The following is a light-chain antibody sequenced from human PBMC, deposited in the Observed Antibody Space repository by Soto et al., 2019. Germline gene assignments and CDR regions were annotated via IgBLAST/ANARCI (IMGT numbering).Light chain of an antibody. V-gene: IGKV1-39*01. J-gene: IGKJ1*01. Sequence: DIQMTQSPSSLSASVGDRVTITCRASQSISTFLNWYQQKPGKAPKLLIYAASSLQSGVPSRFSGSGSGADFTLNIGGLRPEDFATYYCQQSYSTPRTFGQGTKVDVK. CDR2: AAS. CDR1: QSISTF. CDR3: QQSYSTPRT.